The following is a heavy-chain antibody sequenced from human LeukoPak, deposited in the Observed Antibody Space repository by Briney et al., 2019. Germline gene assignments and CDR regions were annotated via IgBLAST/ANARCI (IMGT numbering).Heavy chain of an antibody. V-gene: IGHV5-51*01. CDR1: GYSFTSYW. CDR2: IYPGDSDT. Sequence: GESLQISCKGSGYSFTSYWIGWVRQMPGEGLEWMGIIYPGDSDTRYSPSFQGQVTISADKSISTAYLQWSSLKASDTAMYYCARPSGSYMDPFDYWGQGTLVTVSS. D-gene: IGHD1-26*01. CDR3: ARPSGSYMDPFDY. J-gene: IGHJ4*02.